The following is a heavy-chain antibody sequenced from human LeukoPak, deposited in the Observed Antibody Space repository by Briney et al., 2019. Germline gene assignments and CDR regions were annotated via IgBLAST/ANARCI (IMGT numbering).Heavy chain of an antibody. Sequence: SETLSLTCAVYGGSFSGYYWSCIRQPPGKGLEWTGEINHSGSTNYNPSLKSRVTISVDTSKNQFSLKLSSVTAADTAVYYCAREGSARSFDYWGQGTLVTVSS. CDR2: INHSGST. CDR1: GGSFSGYY. CDR3: AREGSARSFDY. V-gene: IGHV4-34*01. D-gene: IGHD6-19*01. J-gene: IGHJ4*02.